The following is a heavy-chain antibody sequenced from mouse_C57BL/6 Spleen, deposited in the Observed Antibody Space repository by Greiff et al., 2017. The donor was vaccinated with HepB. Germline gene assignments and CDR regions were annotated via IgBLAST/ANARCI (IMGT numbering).Heavy chain of an antibody. V-gene: IGHV1-80*01. CDR3: ARQAIYYGNPGFAY. CDR1: GYAFSSYW. J-gene: IGHJ3*01. Sequence: VQLQQSGAELVKPGASVKISCKASGYAFSSYWMNWVKQRPGKGLEWIGQIYPGDGDTNYNGKFKGKATLTADKSSSTAYMQLSSLTSEDSAVYFCARQAIYYGNPGFAYWGQGTLVTVSA. CDR2: IYPGDGDT. D-gene: IGHD2-1*01.